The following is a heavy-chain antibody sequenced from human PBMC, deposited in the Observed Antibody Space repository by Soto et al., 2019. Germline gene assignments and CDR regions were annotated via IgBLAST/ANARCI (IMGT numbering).Heavy chain of an antibody. CDR2: IYYSGTT. CDR3: ARGDYSGLQFVY. J-gene: IGHJ4*01. CDR1: GGSLTSADYY. V-gene: IGHV4-31*01. D-gene: IGHD4-4*01. Sequence: QVQLQESGPGLVKPSQTLSLTSTVSGGSLTSADYYWSWTRQHPGKGLEGVGYIYYSGTTTYSPSLKSAVTISRDTSKNQFSLNLISVTAAVTAVYYSARGDYSGLQFVYWGYGTLVTVSS.